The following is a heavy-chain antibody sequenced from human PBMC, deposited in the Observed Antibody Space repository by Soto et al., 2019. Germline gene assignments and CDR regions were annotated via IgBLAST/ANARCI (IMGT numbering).Heavy chain of an antibody. D-gene: IGHD6-19*01. Sequence: QVQLVQSGAEVKRPGSSVKVSCTASGGTFNSYAISWVRQAPGQGLEWVGGIIPIFGTENSAQKFQGRVTITADETASTAYMELRSLRSEDTAVYYCARGPLLSIAVAGFDYWGQGTLVTVSS. CDR2: IIPIFGTE. J-gene: IGHJ4*02. CDR3: ARGPLLSIAVAGFDY. V-gene: IGHV1-69*12. CDR1: GGTFNSYA.